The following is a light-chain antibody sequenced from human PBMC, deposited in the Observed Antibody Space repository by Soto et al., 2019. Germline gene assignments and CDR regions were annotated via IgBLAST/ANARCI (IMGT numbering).Light chain of an antibody. V-gene: IGKV1-6*01. J-gene: IGKJ4*01. CDR2: GAS. CDR3: HQDDSYPLI. CDR1: QGIRND. Sequence: QVTQFPSSLSASVGDRVTITCRPSQGIRNDLVWYQQKPGQAPKLLIYGASNRQTGVPSRFSGSGSGTDFTLTISSLQPEDVGTYYCHQDDSYPLIFGGGTKVEIK.